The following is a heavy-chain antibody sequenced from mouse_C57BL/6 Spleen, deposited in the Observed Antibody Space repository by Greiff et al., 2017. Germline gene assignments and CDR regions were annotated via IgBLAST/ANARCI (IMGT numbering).Heavy chain of an antibody. J-gene: IGHJ3*01. D-gene: IGHD1-1*01. Sequence: QVQLQQSGAELVKPGASVKISCKASGYAFSSYWMNWVKQRPGKGLEWIGQIYPGDGDTNYNGKFKGKATLTAAKSSSTAYMQLSSLTSEDSAVYFCARSGYYGSSSFADWGKGTLVTVSA. CDR3: ARSGYYGSSSFAD. CDR2: IYPGDGDT. V-gene: IGHV1-80*01. CDR1: GYAFSSYW.